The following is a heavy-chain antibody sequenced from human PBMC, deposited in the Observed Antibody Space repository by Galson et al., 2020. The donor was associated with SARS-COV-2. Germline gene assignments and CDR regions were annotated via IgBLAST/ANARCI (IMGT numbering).Heavy chain of an antibody. CDR1: GFSLRSQY. CDR2: INGDGSQP. D-gene: IGHD1-1*01. CDR3: GRGTTNWKGLDF. J-gene: IGHJ4*02. Sequence: GESMKISCAASGFSLRSQYMHWVRPAPGKGPECVPVINGDGSQPDYADSVKGRFTIFRDNARNTLYLQMNSLGAEDMALYYCGRGTTNWKGLDFWGQGTLVTVSS. V-gene: IGHV3-74*01.